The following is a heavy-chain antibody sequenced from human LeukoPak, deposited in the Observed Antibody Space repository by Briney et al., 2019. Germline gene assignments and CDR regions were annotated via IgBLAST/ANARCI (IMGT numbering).Heavy chain of an antibody. CDR1: GGTFSSYA. D-gene: IGHD2-2*01. Sequence: SVKVSCKASGGTFSSYAISWVRQAPGQGLEWMGGIIPIFGTANYAQKFQGRVTITTDESTSTAYMELSRLRSEDTAVYYCARGAEYQLLQYYFDYWGQGTLVTVFS. CDR2: IIPIFGTA. CDR3: ARGAEYQLLQYYFDY. J-gene: IGHJ4*02. V-gene: IGHV1-69*05.